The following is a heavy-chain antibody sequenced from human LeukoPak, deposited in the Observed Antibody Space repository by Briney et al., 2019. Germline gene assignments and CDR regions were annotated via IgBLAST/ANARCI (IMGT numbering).Heavy chain of an antibody. D-gene: IGHD6-19*01. Sequence: ASVKVSCKTSGYTFTGYYIHWVRQAPGQGLEWMGWLNPNIGGTEYVQRFQGRITLTRDTPIATAYMELSGLTYDDTAIYYCARKLSSMYPPYFDYWGQGTRVTVSS. CDR3: ARKLSSMYPPYFDY. J-gene: IGHJ4*02. V-gene: IGHV1-2*02. CDR1: GYTFTGYY. CDR2: LNPNIGGT.